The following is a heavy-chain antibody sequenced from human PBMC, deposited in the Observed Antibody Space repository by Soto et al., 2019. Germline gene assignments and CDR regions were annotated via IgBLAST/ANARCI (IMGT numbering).Heavy chain of an antibody. V-gene: IGHV3-23*01. CDR2: ISGSGGST. CDR3: AKAYCSSTSCYTNWFDP. CDR1: GFTFSSYA. Sequence: PVGSLRLSCAASGFTFSSYAMSWVRQAPGKGLEWVSAISGSGGSTYYADSVKGRFTISRDNSKNTPYLQMNSLRAEDTAVYYCAKAYCSSTSCYTNWFDPWGQGTLVTVSS. J-gene: IGHJ5*02. D-gene: IGHD2-2*02.